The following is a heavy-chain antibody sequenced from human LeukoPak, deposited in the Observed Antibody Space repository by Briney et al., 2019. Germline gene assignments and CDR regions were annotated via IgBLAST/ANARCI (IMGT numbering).Heavy chain of an antibody. Sequence: SGPALVKPTQTLTLTCTFSGFSLITGGMRVSWIRQPPGKALEWLARIDWDDDKFYSTSLKTRLTISKDTSKNQVVLTMTNMDPVDTATYYCARSDLMRGYSGYGGFYFDYWGQGTLVTVSS. CDR2: IDWDDDK. V-gene: IGHV2-70*04. D-gene: IGHD5-12*01. CDR1: GFSLITGGMR. CDR3: ARSDLMRGYSGYGGFYFDY. J-gene: IGHJ4*02.